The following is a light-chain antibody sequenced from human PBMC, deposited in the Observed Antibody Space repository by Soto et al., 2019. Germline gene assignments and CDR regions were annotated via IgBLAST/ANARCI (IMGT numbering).Light chain of an antibody. CDR3: QQYSAWPLT. CDR2: GVS. V-gene: IGKV3-15*01. Sequence: EVVMTQSPATLSVSPGERATLSCRASQSVSSNFLAWCQQKPGQAPRLLIYGVSIRATGIPARFSGSGSGTEFTLTISSLQSEDFAVYYCQQYSAWPLTFGGGTKVEI. J-gene: IGKJ4*01. CDR1: QSVSSN.